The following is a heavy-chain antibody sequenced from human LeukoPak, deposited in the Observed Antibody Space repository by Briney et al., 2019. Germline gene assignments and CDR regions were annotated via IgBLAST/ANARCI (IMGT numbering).Heavy chain of an antibody. CDR3: AKPHFDY. CDR1: GFTFSSYG. CDR2: IRLDGSNK. V-gene: IGHV3-30*02. J-gene: IGHJ4*02. Sequence: GGSLRLSCAASGFTFSSYGMHWVRQAPGKGLEWVAFIRLDGSNKYYADSVKGRFTISRDNSKNTLYLQMNSLRGDDTAVYYCAKPHFDYWGQGTLVTVSS.